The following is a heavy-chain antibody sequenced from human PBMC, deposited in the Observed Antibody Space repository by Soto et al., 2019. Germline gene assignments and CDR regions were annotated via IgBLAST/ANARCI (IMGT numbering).Heavy chain of an antibody. CDR2: IVPMYNTP. CDR1: GGSFSTSG. CDR3: ARERGHRPVARSDAFDL. D-gene: IGHD5-12*01. J-gene: IGHJ3*01. Sequence: QVQLVQSGAEVKKPGSSVKVSCRASGGSFSTSGINWVRQAPIEGLEWVGGIVPMYNTPVYARKFQDRVTITADESTTTAYMELTTLTSDDTAVYFCARERGHRPVARSDAFDLWCQGTMVTVSS. V-gene: IGHV1-69*01.